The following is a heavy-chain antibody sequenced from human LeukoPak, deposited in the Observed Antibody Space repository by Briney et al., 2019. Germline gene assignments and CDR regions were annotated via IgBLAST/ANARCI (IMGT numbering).Heavy chain of an antibody. Sequence: ASVKVSCKASGYTFTGYYMHWVRQAPGQGLEWMGWINPNSDGTNYAQKLQGRVTMTTDTSTSTAYMELRGLRSDDTAVYYCARDAAYSSSWYGFDPWGQGTLVTVSS. J-gene: IGHJ5*02. CDR3: ARDAAYSSSWYGFDP. CDR1: GYTFTGYY. V-gene: IGHV1-2*02. CDR2: INPNSDGT. D-gene: IGHD6-13*01.